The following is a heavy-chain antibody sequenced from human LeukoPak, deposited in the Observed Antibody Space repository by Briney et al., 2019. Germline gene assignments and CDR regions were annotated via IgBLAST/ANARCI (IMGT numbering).Heavy chain of an antibody. CDR3: ARAVWFGELFY. CDR1: GFTVSSNY. Sequence: GRSLRLSCAASGFTVSSNYMSWVRQAPGKGPEWVSVIYSGGSTYYADSVKGRFTISRDNSKNTLYLQMNSLRAEDTAVYYCARAVWFGELFYWGQGTLVTVSS. V-gene: IGHV3-66*01. J-gene: IGHJ4*02. CDR2: IYSGGST. D-gene: IGHD3-10*01.